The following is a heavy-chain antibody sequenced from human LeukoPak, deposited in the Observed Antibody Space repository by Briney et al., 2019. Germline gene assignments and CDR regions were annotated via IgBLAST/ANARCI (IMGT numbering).Heavy chain of an antibody. CDR3: ARWGGGYFDY. CDR2: IYYSGST. CDR1: GGSISSSSYY. J-gene: IGHJ4*02. D-gene: IGHD3-16*01. Sequence: WKTLSLTCTVSGGSISSSSYYWGWIRQPPGRGLEWIGSIYYSGSTYYNPSLKSRVTISVDTSKNQFSLKLSSVTAADTAVYYCARWGGGYFDYWGQGTLVTVSS. V-gene: IGHV4-39*01.